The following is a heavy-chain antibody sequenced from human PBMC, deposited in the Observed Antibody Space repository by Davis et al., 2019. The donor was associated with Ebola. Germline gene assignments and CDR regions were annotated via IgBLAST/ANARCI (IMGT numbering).Heavy chain of an antibody. D-gene: IGHD3-16*01. CDR1: GYPFTDFA. V-gene: IGHV7-4-1*02. Sequence: ASVKVSCKASGYPFTDFAIHWLRQAPAQRFEWLGWITTNTASPTYARGFSERFVFSLDTSVDTAFLQINNLRAEDTAIYYCARGMGELALNWGQGTLVTVSS. CDR2: ITTNTASP. J-gene: IGHJ4*02. CDR3: ARGMGELALN.